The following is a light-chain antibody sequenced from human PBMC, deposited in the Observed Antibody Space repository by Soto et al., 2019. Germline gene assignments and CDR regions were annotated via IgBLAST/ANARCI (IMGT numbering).Light chain of an antibody. Sequence: DIQLTLSPSFLSASVGDRVTITCRASQGISSYLAWYQQKPGKAPKLLIYAASTLQSGVPSRFSGSGSGTEFTLTISSLQPEDFATYYCQQLNSYPLTFGGGTKLDIK. CDR3: QQLNSYPLT. CDR1: QGISSY. CDR2: AAS. V-gene: IGKV1-9*01. J-gene: IGKJ4*01.